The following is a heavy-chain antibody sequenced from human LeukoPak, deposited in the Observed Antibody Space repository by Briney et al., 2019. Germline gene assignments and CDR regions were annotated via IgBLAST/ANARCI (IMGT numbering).Heavy chain of an antibody. CDR2: ISGSGGTT. J-gene: IGHJ5*02. CDR3: AKAYSTSWYHLAGS. V-gene: IGHV3-23*01. Sequence: GGSLRLSCAASGFTFGTYAMSWVRQAPEKGLEWVSAISGSGGTTRYADSVNGRFTISGDNSKNTLYLQMNSLSADDTAVYYCAKAYSTSWYHLAGSWGQGTLVTVSS. D-gene: IGHD6-13*01. CDR1: GFTFGTYA.